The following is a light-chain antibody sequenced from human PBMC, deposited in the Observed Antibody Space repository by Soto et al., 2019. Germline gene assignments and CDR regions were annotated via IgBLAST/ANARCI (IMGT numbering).Light chain of an antibody. CDR1: TSNIGSNT. CDR2: SNN. Sequence: QYVLTQPPSASGTPGQRVTISCSGSTSNIGSNTVNWYQQLPGTAPKLLIYSNNQRPSGVPDRFSGSKSGTSASLAISGLQSEDEADYYCAAWDDSLSGYVFGTGTKVTVL. J-gene: IGLJ1*01. CDR3: AAWDDSLSGYV. V-gene: IGLV1-44*01.